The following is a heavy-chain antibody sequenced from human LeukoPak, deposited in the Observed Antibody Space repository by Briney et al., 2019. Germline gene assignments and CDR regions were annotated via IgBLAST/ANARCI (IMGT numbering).Heavy chain of an antibody. Sequence: GGSLRLSCAASGFTFSSYWMPWVRQAPGKGPVWVSRINSDGSSTSYADSVKGRFTISRDNAKNTLYLQMNSLRAEDTAVYYCARDRSYSSGWYEKYFDYWGQGTLVTVSS. D-gene: IGHD6-19*01. CDR3: ARDRSYSSGWYEKYFDY. CDR2: INSDGSST. J-gene: IGHJ4*02. CDR1: GFTFSSYW. V-gene: IGHV3-74*01.